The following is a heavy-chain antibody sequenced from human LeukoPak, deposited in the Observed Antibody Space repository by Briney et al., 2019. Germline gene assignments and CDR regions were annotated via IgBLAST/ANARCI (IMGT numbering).Heavy chain of an antibody. Sequence: ASVKVSCKASGYSFTSYDINWVRQAPGQGLEWMGWISAYNGNTNYAQKLQGRVTMTTDTSTSTAYMELRSLRSDDTAVYYCARDEGGLGYCSSTSCLEIRFDYWGQGTLVTVSS. CDR3: ARDEGGLGYCSSTSCLEIRFDY. J-gene: IGHJ4*02. CDR2: ISAYNGNT. D-gene: IGHD2-2*01. CDR1: GYSFTSYD. V-gene: IGHV1-18*01.